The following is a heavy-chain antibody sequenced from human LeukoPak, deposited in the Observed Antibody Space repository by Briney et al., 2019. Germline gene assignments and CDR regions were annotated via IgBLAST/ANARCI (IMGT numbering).Heavy chain of an antibody. J-gene: IGHJ4*02. CDR2: ISSSSSYI. D-gene: IGHD5-18*01. CDR1: GFTFSSYC. CDR3: ARDGSGSVQPIDY. V-gene: IGHV3-21*01. Sequence: GGSLRLSCAASGFTFSSYCMDWVRQTPGKGLEWVSSISSSSSYIYYADSVKGRFTISRDNAKNSLYLQMNSLRAEDTAVYYCARDGSGSVQPIDYWGQGTLVTVSS.